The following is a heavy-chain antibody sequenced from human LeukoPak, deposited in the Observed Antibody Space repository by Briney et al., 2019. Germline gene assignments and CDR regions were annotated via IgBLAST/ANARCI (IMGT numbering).Heavy chain of an antibody. CDR1: GGSISSSSYY. V-gene: IGHV4-39*02. D-gene: IGHD6-13*01. J-gene: IGHJ6*02. CDR3: AREAAAAHYYYYGMDV. CDR2: IYYSGST. Sequence: SETLSLTCTVSGGSISSSSYYWGWIRQPPGKGLEWIGSIYYSGSTYYNPSLKSRVTISVDTSKNQFSLKLSSVTAADTAVYYCAREAAAAHYYYYGMDVWGQGTTVTVSS.